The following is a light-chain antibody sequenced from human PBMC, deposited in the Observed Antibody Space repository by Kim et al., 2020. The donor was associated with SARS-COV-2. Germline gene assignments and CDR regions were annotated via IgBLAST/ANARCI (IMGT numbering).Light chain of an antibody. CDR1: RQRSTYA. CDR3: KTWDTGIRV. V-gene: IGLV4-69*01. J-gene: IGLJ3*02. CDR2: INSDGSH. Sequence: ASLKPTSIRTRQRSTYATAQHQQQPEGGPRFLTKINSDGSHRRGDGPARRSSASSSGTGRHPTTSSHQAEDEADYYCKTWDTGIRVFGGGTQLTVL.